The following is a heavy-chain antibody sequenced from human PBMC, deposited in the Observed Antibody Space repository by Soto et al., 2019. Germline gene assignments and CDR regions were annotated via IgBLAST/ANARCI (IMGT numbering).Heavy chain of an antibody. Sequence: SETLSLTCAVSGGSISSSNWWSWVRQPPGKGLEWIGEIYHSGSTNYNPSLKSRVTISVDKSKNQFSLKLSSVTAADTAVYYCARITMIVVENYYYYGMDVWGQGTTVTVSS. CDR2: IYHSGST. J-gene: IGHJ6*02. D-gene: IGHD3-22*01. CDR1: GGSISSSNW. V-gene: IGHV4-4*02. CDR3: ARITMIVVENYYYYGMDV.